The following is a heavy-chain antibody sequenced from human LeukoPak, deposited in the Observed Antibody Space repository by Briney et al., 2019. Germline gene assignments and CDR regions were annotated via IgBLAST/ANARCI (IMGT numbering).Heavy chain of an antibody. CDR3: AREEYSSGWYNWFDP. Sequence: ASVKVSCKAFGYTFTSYAMNWVRQAPGQGLEWMGWINTNTGNPTYAQGFTGRFVFSLDTSVSTAYLQISSLKAEDTAVYYCAREEYSSGWYNWFDPWGQGTLVTVSS. D-gene: IGHD6-19*01. CDR1: GYTFTSYA. CDR2: INTNTGNP. V-gene: IGHV7-4-1*02. J-gene: IGHJ5*02.